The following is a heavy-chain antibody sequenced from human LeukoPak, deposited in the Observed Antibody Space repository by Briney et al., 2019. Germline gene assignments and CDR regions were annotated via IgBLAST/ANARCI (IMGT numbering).Heavy chain of an antibody. CDR3: AKGLSGYDYDLDY. J-gene: IGHJ4*02. CDR2: ISSSGYTT. Sequence: GGSLRLSCAASGFTFSDYYMSWIRQAPGKGLEWVSYISSSGYTTYHADSVKGRFAISRDNAKNSLYLQMNSLRAEDTAVYYCAKGLSGYDYDLDYWGQGTLVTVSS. CDR1: GFTFSDYY. D-gene: IGHD5-12*01. V-gene: IGHV3-11*04.